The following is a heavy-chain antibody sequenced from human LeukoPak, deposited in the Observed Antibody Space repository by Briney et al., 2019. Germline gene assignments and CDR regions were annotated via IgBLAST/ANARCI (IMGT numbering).Heavy chain of an antibody. CDR2: ISYDGTNK. D-gene: IGHD4-17*01. CDR1: GFTFSSYA. CDR3: ARHRYGDEADH. J-gene: IGHJ4*02. Sequence: GGSLRLSCAASGFTFSSYAMHWVRQAPGKGLEWVAVISYDGTNKYSADSVKGRFTISRDNSKNTLYLQMNSLRAEDTAVYYCARHRYGDEADHWGQGTLVTVSS. V-gene: IGHV3-30-3*01.